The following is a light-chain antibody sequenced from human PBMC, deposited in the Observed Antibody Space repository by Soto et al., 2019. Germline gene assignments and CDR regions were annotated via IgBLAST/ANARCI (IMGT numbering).Light chain of an antibody. CDR1: QTISSW. J-gene: IGKJ1*01. V-gene: IGKV1-5*03. CDR3: QHYNSYSEA. CDR2: KAS. Sequence: DIQMTQSPSTLSGSVGDRVTITCRASQTISSWLAWYQQKPGKAPKLLIYKASTLKSGVPSRFSGSGSGTEFHLTLSSLQPDDFATYYCQHYNSYSEAFGQGTKA.